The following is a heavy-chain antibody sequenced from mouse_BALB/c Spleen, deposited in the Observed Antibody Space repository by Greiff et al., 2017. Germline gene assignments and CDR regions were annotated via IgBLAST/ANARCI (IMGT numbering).Heavy chain of an antibody. D-gene: IGHD1-1*01. Sequence: EVKLMESGGGLVQPGGSLKLSCAASGFDFSRYWMSWVRQAPGKGLEWIGEINPDSSTINYTPSLKDKFIISRDNAKNTLYLQMSKVRSEDTALYYCARPGYYCGSSPFDYWGQGTTLTVSS. J-gene: IGHJ2*01. CDR2: INPDSSTI. V-gene: IGHV4-1*02. CDR1: GFDFSRYW. CDR3: ARPGYYCGSSPFDY.